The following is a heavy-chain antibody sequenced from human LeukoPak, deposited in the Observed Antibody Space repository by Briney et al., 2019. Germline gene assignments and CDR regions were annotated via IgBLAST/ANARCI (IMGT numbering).Heavy chain of an antibody. CDR1: GYTFTSYD. CDR2: MNPNSGNT. V-gene: IGHV1-8*03. CDR3: ARALGYSSSWFTNYYYMDV. J-gene: IGHJ6*03. Sequence: ASVKVSCKASGYTFTSYDINWVRQATGQGLEWMGLMNPNSGNTGYAQKFQGRVTITRNTSISTAYMELSSLRSEDTAVYYCARALGYSSSWFTNYYYMDVWGKGTTVTVS. D-gene: IGHD6-13*01.